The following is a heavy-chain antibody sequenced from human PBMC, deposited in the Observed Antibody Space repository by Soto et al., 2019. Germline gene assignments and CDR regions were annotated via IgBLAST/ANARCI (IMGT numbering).Heavy chain of an antibody. Sequence: WWCVRHSGAAGRCAVSGDSINMVRQAPGKGLEWVSYISSSSSTIYYADSVKGRFTISRDNAKNSLYLQMNSLRAEDTALYYCAKDSSGYSPSFACWAQGTVVPVSS. CDR3: AKDSSGYSPSFAC. V-gene: IGHV3-48*01. D-gene: IGHD3-22*01. J-gene: IGHJ4*02. CDR1: RCAVSGDS. CDR2: ISSSSSTI.